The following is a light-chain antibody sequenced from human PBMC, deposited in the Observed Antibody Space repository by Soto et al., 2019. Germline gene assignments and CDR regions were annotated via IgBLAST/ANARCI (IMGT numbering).Light chain of an antibody. CDR2: EGN. V-gene: IGLV2-23*01. CDR1: ISDVGSSNL. Sequence: QPVLTQPASVSGSPGQSITISCAGSISDVGSSNLVSWYQQHPGKVPKLIIYEGNRRPSGVSSRFSGSNSGKTASLTISGLQSEDEADYYCSVWDDSLNGVVFGGGTKLTVL. J-gene: IGLJ3*02. CDR3: SVWDDSLNGVV.